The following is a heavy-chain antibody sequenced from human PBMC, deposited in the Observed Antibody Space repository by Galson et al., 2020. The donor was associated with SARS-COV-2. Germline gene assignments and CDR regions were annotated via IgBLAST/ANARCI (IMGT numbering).Heavy chain of an antibody. J-gene: IGHJ4*02. CDR1: GFTFSSHA. CDR3: ARDGQTSSGWAFDW. V-gene: IGHV3-33*01. Sequence: GGSLRLSCAASGFTFSSHAMHWVRQAPGKGLEWVAQIFFDGSDKYYGDSVKGRFTISRDSSKNTVYLQMNNLRAHDTAVYYCARDGQTSSGWAFDWWGQGTLVTVSS. CDR2: IFFDGSDK. D-gene: IGHD6-19*01.